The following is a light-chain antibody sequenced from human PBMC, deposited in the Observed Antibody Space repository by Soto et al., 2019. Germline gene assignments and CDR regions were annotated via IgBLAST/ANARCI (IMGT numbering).Light chain of an antibody. CDR2: DAS. V-gene: IGKV1-5*01. CDR1: QSISSW. CDR3: QQYKSYPTT. J-gene: IGKJ1*01. Sequence: DIQMTQSPSTLSASVGDRVTITCRASQSISSWLAWYQQKPGKAPKLLIYDASSLESGVPSRFSGSGSGTEFTLTISSLQPDDVATYYCQQYKSYPTTFGQGTKVEIK.